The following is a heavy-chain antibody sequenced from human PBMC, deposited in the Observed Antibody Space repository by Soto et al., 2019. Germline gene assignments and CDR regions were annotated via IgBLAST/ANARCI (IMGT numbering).Heavy chain of an antibody. CDR1: GFTFSDYY. J-gene: IGHJ4*02. D-gene: IGHD2-15*01. CDR3: ASFPYCSGGSCYSDY. V-gene: IGHV3-11*01. Sequence: GGSLRLSCAASGFTFSDYYMSWIRQAPGKGLEWVSYISRSGSTTYGADSVKGRFTISRDNAKNSLYLQMNSLRAEDTAVYFCASFPYCSGGSCYSDYWGQGTLVTVSS. CDR2: ISRSGSTT.